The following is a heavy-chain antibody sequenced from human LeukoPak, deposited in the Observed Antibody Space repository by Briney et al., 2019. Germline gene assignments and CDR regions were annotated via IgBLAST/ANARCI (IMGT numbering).Heavy chain of an antibody. Sequence: PSETLSLTCTVSGYSIAHGFFWAWLRQPPGGGLGWFGSLYHSGTTYYNTSLKSRISTSVDTSKNQFSLKLRLVTAADTAVYYCARVEVPRDINDWYFDLWGRGTLVTVSS. CDR3: ARVEVPRDINDWYFDL. V-gene: IGHV4-38-2*02. D-gene: IGHD2-15*01. CDR1: GYSIAHGFF. J-gene: IGHJ2*01. CDR2: LYHSGTT.